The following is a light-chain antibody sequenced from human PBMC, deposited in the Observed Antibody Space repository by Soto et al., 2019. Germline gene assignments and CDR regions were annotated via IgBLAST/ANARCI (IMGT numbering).Light chain of an antibody. CDR2: SND. J-gene: IGLJ2*01. CDR1: SSNIGANI. CDR3: ATWDVSLNGVV. Sequence: QSVLTQPPSASGTPGQRVTISCSGSSSNIGANIVNWYQQFPGTAPKLLIYSNDQRPSGVPDRFSASKSGTSASLAISGLQPEDEADYYCATWDVSLNGVVFGGGTKLTVL. V-gene: IGLV1-44*01.